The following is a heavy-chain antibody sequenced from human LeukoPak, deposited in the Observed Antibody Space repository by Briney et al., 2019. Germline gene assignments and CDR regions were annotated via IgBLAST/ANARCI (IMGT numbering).Heavy chain of an antibody. V-gene: IGHV4-61*01. J-gene: IGHJ5*02. CDR3: AREQGPRVVPAAIWFDP. CDR2: IYYSGST. CDR1: GGSVSSGSYY. Sequence: KPSETLSLTCTVSGGSVSSGSYYWSWIRQPPGKGLEWIGYIYYSGSTNYNPSLKSRVTISVDTSKNQFSLKLSSVTAEDTAVYYCAREQGPRVVPAAIWFDPWGQGTLVTVSS. D-gene: IGHD2-2*01.